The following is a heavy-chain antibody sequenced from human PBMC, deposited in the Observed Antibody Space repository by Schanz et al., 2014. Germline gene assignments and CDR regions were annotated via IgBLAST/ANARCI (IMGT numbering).Heavy chain of an antibody. CDR3: ERFQSPHQPFDY. D-gene: IGHD2-2*01. V-gene: IGHV3-7*01. J-gene: IGHJ4*02. CDR1: GFSFSSYW. Sequence: EVRLVESGGGLVKPGGSLRLSCAASGFSFSSYWMSWVRQAPGKGLEWVANIILDGSEKYYVDSVKGRFTISRDNAKNSLYLQMNSLRAEDTAVYYCERFQSPHQPFDYWGQGTLVTVSS. CDR2: IILDGSEK.